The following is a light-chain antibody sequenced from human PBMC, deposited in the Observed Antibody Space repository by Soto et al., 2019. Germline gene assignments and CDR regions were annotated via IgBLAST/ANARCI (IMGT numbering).Light chain of an antibody. Sequence: DIVMTQSPLSLPVTPGEPASISCRSSQSLLFSNGYNYLDWYLQKPGQSTQLLISVGSDRASGVPDRFSGRGSGTDFTLKISRVEAEDVGVYYCMQSLQTPWTFGQGTNVDIK. CDR3: MQSLQTPWT. CDR2: VGS. CDR1: QSLLFSNGYNY. J-gene: IGKJ1*01. V-gene: IGKV2-28*01.